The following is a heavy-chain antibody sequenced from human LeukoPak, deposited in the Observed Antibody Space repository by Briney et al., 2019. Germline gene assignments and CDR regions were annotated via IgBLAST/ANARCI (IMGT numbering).Heavy chain of an antibody. CDR2: IYYSGST. V-gene: IGHV4-59*12. Sequence: SETLSLTCTVSGGSISSYYWSWIRQPPGKGLEWIGYIYYSGSTNYNPSLKSRVTISVDKSKNQFSLKLSSVTAADTAVYYCAREGGSNDAFDIWGQGTMVTVSS. CDR3: AREGGSNDAFDI. J-gene: IGHJ3*02. CDR1: GGSISSYY. D-gene: IGHD1-26*01.